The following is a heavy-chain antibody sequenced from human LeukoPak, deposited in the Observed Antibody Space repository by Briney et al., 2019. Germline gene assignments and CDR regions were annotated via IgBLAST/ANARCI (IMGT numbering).Heavy chain of an antibody. CDR1: GFTFSSCA. J-gene: IGHJ4*02. CDR3: AKDLPSNILTGYGDY. CDR2: ISGSGGST. V-gene: IGHV3-23*01. Sequence: GGSLRLSCAASGFTFSSCAMSWVRQAPGKGLEWVSAISGSGGSTYYADSVKGRFTISRDNSKNTLYLQMNSLRAEDTAVYYCAKDLPSNILTGYGDYWGQGTLVTVSS. D-gene: IGHD3-9*01.